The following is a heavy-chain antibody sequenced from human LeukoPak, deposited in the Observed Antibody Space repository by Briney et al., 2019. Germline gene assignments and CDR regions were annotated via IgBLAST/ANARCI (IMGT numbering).Heavy chain of an antibody. CDR1: GLTFRNYA. J-gene: IGHJ5*02. CDR2: IGGDGVNT. V-gene: IGHV3-23*01. Sequence: PGGSLRLSCAVSGLTFRNYAMSWVRQAPGMGLEWVSLIGGDGVNTFYAVSVKGRFTISRDNPKNTLFLQMNSLRAEDSAVYYCAKRMGGSSPYNWFDPWGQGTLVTVSS. CDR3: AKRMGGSSPYNWFDP. D-gene: IGHD1-26*01.